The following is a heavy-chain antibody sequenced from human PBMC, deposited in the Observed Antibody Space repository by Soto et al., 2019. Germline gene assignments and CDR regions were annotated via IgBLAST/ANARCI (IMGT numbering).Heavy chain of an antibody. D-gene: IGHD6-13*01. Sequence: PGGSLRLSCAASGFTFSSYGMHWVRQAPGKGLEWVAVISYDGSNKYYADSVKGRFTISRDNSKNTLYLQMNSLRAEDTAVYYCAKDRRGIAAAGKDYWGQGTLVTVS. J-gene: IGHJ4*02. CDR2: ISYDGSNK. CDR1: GFTFSSYG. CDR3: AKDRRGIAAAGKDY. V-gene: IGHV3-30*18.